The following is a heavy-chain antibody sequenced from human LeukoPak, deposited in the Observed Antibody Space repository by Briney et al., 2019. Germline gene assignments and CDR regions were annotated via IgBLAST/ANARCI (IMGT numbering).Heavy chain of an antibody. CDR2: ISSSSSTI. CDR1: GFTFSSYS. J-gene: IGHJ4*02. V-gene: IGHV3-48*01. CDR3: ARESGYTTYDY. D-gene: IGHD5-24*01. Sequence: PGGSLRLSCAASGFTFSSYSMNWVRQAPGKGLEWVSYISSSSSTIYYADSVKGRFTISRDNAKNSLYLQMNSLRAEDTAVYYCARESGYTTYDYWGQGTLVTVSS.